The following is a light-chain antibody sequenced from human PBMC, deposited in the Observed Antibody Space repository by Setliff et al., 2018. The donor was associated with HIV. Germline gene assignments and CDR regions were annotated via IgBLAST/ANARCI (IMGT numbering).Light chain of an antibody. Sequence: QSALTQPPSVSGAPGQRVTIFCTGGPSTIGPGHDVHWYQQLPGTAPKLLAYGSRNRPSGVPDRFSGSKSGNSASLAITGLQAEDEGDYYCQTYDTRLNIYVFGTGTKVTVL. V-gene: IGLV1-40*01. CDR2: GSR. CDR3: QTYDTRLNIYV. CDR1: PSTIGPGHD. J-gene: IGLJ1*01.